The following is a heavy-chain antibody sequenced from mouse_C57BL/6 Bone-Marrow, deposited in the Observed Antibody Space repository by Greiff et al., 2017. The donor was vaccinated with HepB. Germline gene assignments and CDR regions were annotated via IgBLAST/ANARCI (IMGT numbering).Heavy chain of an antibody. Sequence: EVNLVESGGGLVQPGGSLKLSCAASGFTFSDYYMYWVRQTPEQRLEWVAYISAGGGSTYYPENVKGRFTISRDKAKNTRYLQISRLKSEDTAMYYCARREGYYAMDYWGQGTSVTVSS. V-gene: IGHV5-12*01. CDR2: ISAGGGST. CDR1: GFTFSDYY. CDR3: ARREGYYAMDY. J-gene: IGHJ4*01.